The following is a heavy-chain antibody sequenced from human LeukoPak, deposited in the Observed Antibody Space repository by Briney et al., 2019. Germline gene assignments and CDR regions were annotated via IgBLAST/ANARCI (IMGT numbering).Heavy chain of an antibody. J-gene: IGHJ4*02. D-gene: IGHD5-18*01. Sequence: ASVKVSCKASGYTFTGYYMHWVRQAPGQGLEWMGWINPNSGGTNYAQKFQGRVTMTRDTSISTAYMELSRLRSDDTAVYYCASRKYSYGSFFDYWGQGTLVTVSS. CDR1: GYTFTGYY. CDR2: INPNSGGT. CDR3: ASRKYSYGSFFDY. V-gene: IGHV1-2*02.